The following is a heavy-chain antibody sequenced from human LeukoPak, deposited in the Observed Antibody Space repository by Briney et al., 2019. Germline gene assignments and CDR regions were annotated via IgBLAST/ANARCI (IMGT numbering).Heavy chain of an antibody. CDR2: ISYDGSNK. Sequence: GGSLRLSCAASGFTFSSYGMHWVRQAPGKGLEWVAVISYDGSNKYYADSVKGRFTISRDNSKNTLYLQMNSLRAGDTAVYYCAKAGYGSGNNWFDPWGQGTLVTVSS. D-gene: IGHD3-10*01. J-gene: IGHJ5*02. CDR1: GFTFSSYG. CDR3: AKAGYGSGNNWFDP. V-gene: IGHV3-30*18.